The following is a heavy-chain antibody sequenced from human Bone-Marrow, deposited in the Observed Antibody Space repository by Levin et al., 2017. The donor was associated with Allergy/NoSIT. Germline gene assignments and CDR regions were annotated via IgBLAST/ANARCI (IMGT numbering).Heavy chain of an antibody. V-gene: IGHV3-30-3*01. CDR3: ARGGPIVVVLGATSGNYDYGMDV. D-gene: IGHD2-15*01. CDR2: ISYDGSNK. J-gene: IGHJ6*02. CDR1: GFTFRSYA. Sequence: PGGSLRLSCAASGFTFRSYAMHWVRQAPGKGLEWVAVISYDGSNKYYIDSVKGRFTISRDNSKNTVYLQMDSLRAEDTAVYYCARGGPIVVVLGATSGNYDYGMDVWGQGTTVTVSS.